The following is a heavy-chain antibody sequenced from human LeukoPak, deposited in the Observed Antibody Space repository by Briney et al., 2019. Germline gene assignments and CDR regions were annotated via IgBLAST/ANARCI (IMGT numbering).Heavy chain of an antibody. J-gene: IGHJ4*02. V-gene: IGHV1-69*05. D-gene: IGHD3-22*01. CDR3: ARDKRILGYDSSGYSDY. CDR1: GGTFSSYA. CDR2: IIPIFGTA. Sequence: ASVKVSCKASGGTFSSYATSWVRQAPGQGLEWMGGIIPIFGTANYAQKFQGRVTITTDESTSTAYMELSSLRSEDTAVYYCARDKRILGYDSSGYSDYWGQGTLVTVSS.